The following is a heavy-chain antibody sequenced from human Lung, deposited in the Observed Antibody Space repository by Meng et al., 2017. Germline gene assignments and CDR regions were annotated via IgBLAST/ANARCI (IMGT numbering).Heavy chain of an antibody. V-gene: IGHV4-34*01. CDR1: GRSFSDYY. CDR2: INHSGST. CDR3: ARGATTMAHDFDY. Sequence: QVQLKPWRVVLLTPPATLAPTSVVSGRSFSDYYCSWIRQPPGKGLEWIGEINHSGSTNYNPSLESRDTISVDTSQNNLSLKLSSVTAADSAVYYCARGATTMAHDFDYWGQGTLVTVSS. D-gene: IGHD4-11*01. J-gene: IGHJ4*02.